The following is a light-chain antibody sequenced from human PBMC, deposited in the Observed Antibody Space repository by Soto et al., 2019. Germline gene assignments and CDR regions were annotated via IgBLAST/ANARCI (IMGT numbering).Light chain of an antibody. Sequence: DIQMTQSPSTLSGSVGDRVTITCRASQTISSWLAWYQQKPGKAPKLLIYKASTLKSGVPSRFSGSGSGTEFTLTISSLQPDDFATYYCQHYNSYPDAFGEGTKVDLK. V-gene: IGKV1-5*03. J-gene: IGKJ1*01. CDR3: QHYNSYPDA. CDR2: KAS. CDR1: QTISSW.